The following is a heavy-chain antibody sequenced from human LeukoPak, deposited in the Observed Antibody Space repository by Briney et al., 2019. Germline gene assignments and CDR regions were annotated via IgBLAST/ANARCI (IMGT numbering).Heavy chain of an antibody. J-gene: IGHJ4*02. V-gene: IGHV3-33*01. CDR1: GFAFSSYG. CDR2: IWYDGSNK. D-gene: IGHD3-10*01. CDR3: ARAATGFEFDY. Sequence: GGSLRLSCAASGFAFSSYGMHWVRQAPGKGLEWVAVIWYDGSNKYYADSVKGRFTISRDNSKNTLYLQMNSLRAEDTAVYYCARAATGFEFDYWGQGTLVTVSS.